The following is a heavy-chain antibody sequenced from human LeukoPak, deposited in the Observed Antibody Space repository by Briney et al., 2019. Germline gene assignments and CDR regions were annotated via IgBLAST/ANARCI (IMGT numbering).Heavy chain of an antibody. CDR1: GGSFSGYY. Sequence: SETLSLTCAVYGGSFSGYYWSWIRQPPGKGLEWIGEINHSGSTNYNPSLKSRVTISVDTSKNQFSLKLSSVTAADTAAYYCAGLYDYSNPLYYYGMDVWGQGTTVTVSS. J-gene: IGHJ6*02. CDR2: INHSGST. CDR3: AGLYDYSNPLYYYGMDV. V-gene: IGHV4-34*01. D-gene: IGHD4-4*01.